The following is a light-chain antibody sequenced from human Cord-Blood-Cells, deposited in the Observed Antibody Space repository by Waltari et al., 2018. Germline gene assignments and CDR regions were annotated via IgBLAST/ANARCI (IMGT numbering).Light chain of an antibody. CDR2: TLS. V-gene: IGKV2-40*01. J-gene: IGKJ1*01. Sequence: DIVMTQTPLSLPVTPGEPASISCRSSQSLLDSDDGNTYLDWYLQKPGQAPQLLIYTLSYWASGVPDRFSGSWSGTDFTLKISRVEAEDVVVYYCMQRIEFPSTFGQGTKVEIK. CDR1: QSLLDSDDGNTY. CDR3: MQRIEFPST.